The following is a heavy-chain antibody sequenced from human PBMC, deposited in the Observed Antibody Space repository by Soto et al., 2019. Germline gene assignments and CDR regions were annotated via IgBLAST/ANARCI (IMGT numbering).Heavy chain of an antibody. CDR2: IYYSGST. V-gene: IGHV4-39*07. CDR1: GGSISSSSYY. CDR3: ATGREFWSGYFQSYYMDV. D-gene: IGHD3-3*01. J-gene: IGHJ6*03. Sequence: SETLSLTCTVSGGSISSSSYYWGWIRQPPGKGLEWIGSIYYSGSTYYNPSLKSRLTISVDTSKNQFSLNLSSVTAADTAVYYCATGREFWSGYFQSYYMDVWGKGITVTVSS.